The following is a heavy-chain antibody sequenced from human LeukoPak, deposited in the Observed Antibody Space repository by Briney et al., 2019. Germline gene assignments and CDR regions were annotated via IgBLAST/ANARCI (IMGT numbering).Heavy chain of an antibody. CDR2: ISSSSSYT. J-gene: IGHJ4*02. Sequence: PGGSLRLSCAASGFTFSDYYMSWVSQAPGKGLEWVSYISSSSSYTKYADSVKGRFTISRDNAKNSLYLQVNSLRAEDTAVYYCATGTGTTAYFDYWGQGTLVTVSS. CDR3: ATGTGTTAYFDY. D-gene: IGHD1-1*01. CDR1: GFTFSDYY. V-gene: IGHV3-11*06.